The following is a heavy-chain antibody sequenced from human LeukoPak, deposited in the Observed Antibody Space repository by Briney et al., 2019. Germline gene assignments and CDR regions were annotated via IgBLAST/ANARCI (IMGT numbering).Heavy chain of an antibody. J-gene: IGHJ4*02. CDR2: INPSSGGT. CDR1: GYTFTDYY. CDR3: ARGGGGDSVVHSFDY. V-gene: IGHV1-2*02. D-gene: IGHD4-23*01. Sequence: ASVKVSCKASGYTFTDYYMHWVRQAPGQGLEWMVWINPSSGGTNYAQKFQGRVTMTRDTSISTAYMELSRLRSDDTAVYSCARGGGGDSVVHSFDYWGQGTLVTVSS.